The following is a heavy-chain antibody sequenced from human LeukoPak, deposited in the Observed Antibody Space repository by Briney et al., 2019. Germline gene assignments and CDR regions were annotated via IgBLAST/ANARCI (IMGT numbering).Heavy chain of an antibody. J-gene: IGHJ4*02. CDR3: ARRHSSSWSFDY. CDR2: IYPGDSDT. CDR1: GYNFATYW. V-gene: IGHV5-51*01. D-gene: IGHD6-13*01. Sequence: GESLKISCKGSGYNFATYWIGWVRQMPGKGLEWMGIIYPGDSDTTYSPSLQGQVTISADKSIATAYLQWSLKASDTAMYYCARRHSSSWSFDYWGQGTLVTVSS.